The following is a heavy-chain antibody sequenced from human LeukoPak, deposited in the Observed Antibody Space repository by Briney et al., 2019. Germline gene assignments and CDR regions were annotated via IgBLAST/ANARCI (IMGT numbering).Heavy chain of an antibody. V-gene: IGHV3-53*01. CDR1: GFTFSSYA. D-gene: IGHD4-17*01. J-gene: IGHJ5*02. Sequence: PGRSLRLSCAASGFTFSSYAMSWVRQAPGKGLEWVSVIYSGGSTYYADSVKGRFTISRDNSKITLYLQMNSLRAEDTAVYYCARYGDYVFDPWGQGTLVTVSS. CDR3: ARYGDYVFDP. CDR2: IYSGGST.